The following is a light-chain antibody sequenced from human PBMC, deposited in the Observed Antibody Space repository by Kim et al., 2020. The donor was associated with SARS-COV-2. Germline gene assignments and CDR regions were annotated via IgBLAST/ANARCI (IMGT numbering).Light chain of an antibody. J-gene: IGLJ1*01. CDR1: ISNIGAGYD. V-gene: IGLV1-40*01. CDR2: GNS. CDR3: QSYDNSLSGYV. Sequence: RVTISCTGSISNIGAGYDVHWYQQRPATAPKLLIYGNSNRPSGVPDRFSGSKSDTSASLAITGLQAEDEADYYCQSYDNSLSGYVFGSGTKVTVL.